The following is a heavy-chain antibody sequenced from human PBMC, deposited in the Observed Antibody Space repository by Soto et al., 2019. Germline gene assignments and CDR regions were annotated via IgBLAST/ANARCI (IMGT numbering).Heavy chain of an antibody. J-gene: IGHJ4*02. CDR3: ALEMSTVTYFHY. CDR1: GYTFTDHS. CDR2: INPHSGVT. V-gene: IGHV1-2*02. Sequence: QVHLVQSGAEVKKPGASVKVSCKASGYTFTDHSLHWVRQAPGQGLEWMGSINPHSGVTVSAENFEGRVTLTRDTSINTAYMEMGWLRSDDTAIYYCALEMSTVTYFHYWGQGTLLTVSS. D-gene: IGHD4-4*01.